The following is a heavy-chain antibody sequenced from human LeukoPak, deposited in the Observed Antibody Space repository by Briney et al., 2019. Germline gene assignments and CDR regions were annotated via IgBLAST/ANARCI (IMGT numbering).Heavy chain of an antibody. Sequence: GASVKVSCKVSGYTLTHLSVHWVRQAPGKGLEWMGGFDVEDGEIIYAQKFQGRVTMTEDTSTDAAYMELSSLRSEDTAVYYCATNRQIMILGVVIMPAFDIWGQGTMVTVSS. V-gene: IGHV1-24*01. J-gene: IGHJ3*02. CDR2: FDVEDGEI. CDR1: GYTLTHLS. CDR3: ATNRQIMILGVVIMPAFDI. D-gene: IGHD3-3*01.